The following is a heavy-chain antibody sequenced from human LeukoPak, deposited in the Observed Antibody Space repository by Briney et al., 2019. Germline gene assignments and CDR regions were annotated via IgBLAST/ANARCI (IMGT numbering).Heavy chain of an antibody. CDR3: ARDLGYSGSRTPPRAFDI. CDR2: ISSCGRPM. V-gene: IGHV3-48*03. CDR1: GFLFCSYE. Sequence: PGGSLRLSCDASGFLFCSYEMNWARQAPGKGREWVSFISSCGRPMYYADSMKGRFTVSRDNAKHSVNLQMTRLIAEDTAVYYCARDLGYSGSRTPPRAFDIWGQGTMVTVSP. J-gene: IGHJ3*02. D-gene: IGHD1-26*01.